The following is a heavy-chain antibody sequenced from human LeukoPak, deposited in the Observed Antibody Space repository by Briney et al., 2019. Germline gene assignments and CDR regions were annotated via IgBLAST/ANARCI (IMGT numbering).Heavy chain of an antibody. CDR1: GYNFASYW. Sequence: GESLKISCKGSGYNFASYWISWVRQMPGKGLEWMGKIDPSDSYTNYSPSFQGHVTISADKSTSTAYLQWSSLKASDTAMYYCASRYDSGTFYTLDPWGQGTLVIVSS. V-gene: IGHV5-10-1*01. CDR2: IDPSDSYT. J-gene: IGHJ5*02. D-gene: IGHD3-10*01. CDR3: ASRYDSGTFYTLDP.